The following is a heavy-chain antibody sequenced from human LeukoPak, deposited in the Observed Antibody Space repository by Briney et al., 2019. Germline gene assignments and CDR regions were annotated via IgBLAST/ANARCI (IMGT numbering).Heavy chain of an antibody. CDR2: IYTSGST. CDR1: GGSISSGSYY. J-gene: IGHJ6*03. Sequence: SETLSLTRTVSGGSISSGSYYWSWIRQPAGKGLEWIGRIYTSGSTNYNPSLKSRVTISVDTSKNQFSLKLSSVTAADTAVYYCASGYGSGTLRYYYYYYMDVWGKGTTVTVSS. CDR3: ASGYGSGTLRYYYYYYMDV. D-gene: IGHD3-10*01. V-gene: IGHV4-61*02.